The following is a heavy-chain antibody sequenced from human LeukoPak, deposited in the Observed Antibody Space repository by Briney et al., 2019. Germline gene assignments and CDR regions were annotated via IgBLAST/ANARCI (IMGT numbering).Heavy chain of an antibody. CDR3: AKGYGILTNFDY. CDR1: GFTFSSYA. D-gene: IGHD3-9*01. CDR2: ISGSGGST. J-gene: IGHJ4*02. Sequence: PGGSLRLSCAASGFTFSSYAMSWVRQAPGKGLEWVSAISGSGGSTFYADSVKGRFTIFRDNSENTVYLKMNSLRAEDTAVYYCAKGYGILTNFDYWGQGTLVTVSS. V-gene: IGHV3-23*01.